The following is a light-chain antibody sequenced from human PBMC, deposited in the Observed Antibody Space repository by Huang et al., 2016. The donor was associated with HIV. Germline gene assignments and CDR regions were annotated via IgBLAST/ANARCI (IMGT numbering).Light chain of an antibody. CDR2: LAS. J-gene: IGKJ2*01. CDR1: QSLLHTNGNNY. CDR3: MQTLQTSYT. Sequence: DIVLTQSPLSLTVTPGEPASISCKSSQSLLHTNGNNYLHWYLQKPGQSPQVLIYLASNRASGVPDKFSGSASGTDFRLKISSVGAEDVGVYYCMQTLQTSYTFGQGTKLEIK. V-gene: IGKV2-28*01.